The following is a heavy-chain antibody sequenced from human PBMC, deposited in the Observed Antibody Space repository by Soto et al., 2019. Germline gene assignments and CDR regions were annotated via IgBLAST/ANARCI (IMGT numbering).Heavy chain of an antibody. D-gene: IGHD3-3*01. CDR1: GYTFTGYY. Sequence: ASVKVSCKASGYTFTGYYMHWVRQAPGQGLEWMGWINPNSGGTNYAQKFQGWVTMTRDTSISTAYMELSRLRSDDTAVYYCARARLRFLEWNPFAYYYNGMDVWGQGTTVTVSS. J-gene: IGHJ6*02. V-gene: IGHV1-2*04. CDR3: ARARLRFLEWNPFAYYYNGMDV. CDR2: INPNSGGT.